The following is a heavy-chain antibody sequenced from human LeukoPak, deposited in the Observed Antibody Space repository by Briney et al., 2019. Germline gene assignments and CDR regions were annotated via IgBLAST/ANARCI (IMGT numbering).Heavy chain of an antibody. J-gene: IGHJ6*02. CDR3: ARVPPTVTTRRYYYYGMDV. CDR2: INHRGST. CDR1: GGSFSGYY. Sequence: PSETLSLTCAVYGGSFSGYYWSWIRQPPGKGLEWIGEINHRGSTNYNPSLKSRVTISVDTSKNQFSLKLSSVTAADTAVYYCARVPPTVTTRRYYYYGMDVWGQGTTVTVSS. V-gene: IGHV4-34*01. D-gene: IGHD4-17*01.